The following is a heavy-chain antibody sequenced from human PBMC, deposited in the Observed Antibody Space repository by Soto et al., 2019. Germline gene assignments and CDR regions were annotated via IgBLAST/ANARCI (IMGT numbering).Heavy chain of an antibody. J-gene: IGHJ4*02. D-gene: IGHD3-22*01. Sequence: GGSLRLSCAASGFTFSSYSMNWVRQAPGKGPEWVSSISSSSSYIYYADSVKGRFTISRDNAKNSLYLQMNSLRAEDTAVYYCPRGRYSYASSGGICYWGQGTLATVSS. V-gene: IGHV3-21*01. CDR3: PRGRYSYASSGGICY. CDR1: GFTFSSYS. CDR2: ISSSSSYI.